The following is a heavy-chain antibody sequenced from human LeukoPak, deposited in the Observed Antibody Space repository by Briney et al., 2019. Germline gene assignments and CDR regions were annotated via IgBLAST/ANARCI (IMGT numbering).Heavy chain of an antibody. J-gene: IGHJ4*02. CDR2: ISNDGSNK. Sequence: PGRSLRLSCAAPGGYAMHWVRQAPGKGLEWVAVISNDGSNKYYANSVKSRFTISRDNSKNTLYLQMNSLRAEDTAIYYCATAEFYNNYGGLGYWGQGTLVTVSS. CDR1: GGYA. CDR3: ATAEFYNNYGGLGY. D-gene: IGHD4-11*01. V-gene: IGHV3-30-3*01.